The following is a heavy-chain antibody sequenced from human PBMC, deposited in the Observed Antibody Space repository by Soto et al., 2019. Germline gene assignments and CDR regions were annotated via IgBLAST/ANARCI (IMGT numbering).Heavy chain of an antibody. CDR2: ISSSSSTI. Sequence: EVQLVESGGGLVQPGGSLRLSCAASGFTFSSYNMNWVRQAPGKGLEWVSYISSSSSTIYYADSVKGRFTISRDNAKNSLYLQMNSLRDEDTAVYYCARDLGYGDTPWPYFDYWGQGTLVTVSS. CDR3: ARDLGYGDTPWPYFDY. J-gene: IGHJ4*02. CDR1: GFTFSSYN. D-gene: IGHD4-17*01. V-gene: IGHV3-48*02.